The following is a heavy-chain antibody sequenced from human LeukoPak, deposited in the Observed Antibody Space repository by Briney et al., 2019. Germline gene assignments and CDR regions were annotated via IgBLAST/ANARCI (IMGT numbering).Heavy chain of an antibody. CDR2: ISYDGSNK. D-gene: IGHD5-18*01. Sequence: PGGSLRLSCAASGFTFSSYAMHWVRQAPGKGLEWVAVISYDGSNKYYADSVEGRFTISRDNSKNTLYLQMNSLRAEDTAVYYCARELWGDYWGQGTLVTVSS. J-gene: IGHJ4*02. CDR3: ARELWGDY. V-gene: IGHV3-30-3*01. CDR1: GFTFSSYA.